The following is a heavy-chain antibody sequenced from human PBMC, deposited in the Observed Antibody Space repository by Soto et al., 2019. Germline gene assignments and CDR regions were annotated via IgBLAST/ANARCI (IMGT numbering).Heavy chain of an antibody. Sequence: EVQLLDSGGGLAQPGGSLRLSCAASGFTFSNYAMTWVRQAPGKGLEWVSIITCNGGSTYYADSVKGRFTISRDNSQNTLYLQMNRLRVEDTAVYYCAKLPLGYCKGATGYWYFDYWGQGTLVTVSS. V-gene: IGHV3-23*01. J-gene: IGHJ4*02. CDR2: ITCNGGST. D-gene: IGHD2-15*01. CDR3: AKLPLGYCKGATGYWYFDY. CDR1: GFTFSNYA.